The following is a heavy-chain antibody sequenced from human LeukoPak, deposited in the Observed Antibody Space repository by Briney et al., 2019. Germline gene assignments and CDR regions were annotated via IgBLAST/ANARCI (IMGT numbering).Heavy chain of an antibody. CDR2: IYTSGSI. CDR1: GGSISSYY. CDR3: VTDLGTTVDS. D-gene: IGHD4-17*01. Sequence: PSETLSLICSVSGGSISSYYWSWIRQPAGKGLEWIGRIYTSGSIKYNPSLKSRVTMSVDTSKNQFSLKLSSVTAADTAVYYCVTDLGTTVDSWGQGTLVTVYS. J-gene: IGHJ4*02. V-gene: IGHV4-4*07.